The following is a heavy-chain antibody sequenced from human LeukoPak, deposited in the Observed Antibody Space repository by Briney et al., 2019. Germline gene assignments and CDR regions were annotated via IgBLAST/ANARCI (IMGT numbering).Heavy chain of an antibody. CDR3: AREEVRGVRNFDY. V-gene: IGHV1-69*13. CDR2: IIPIFGTA. J-gene: IGHJ4*02. D-gene: IGHD3-10*01. Sequence: SVKVSCKASGGTFSSYAISWVRQAPGQGLEWMGGIIPIFGTANYAQKFQGRVTITADESTSTAYMELSSLRSEDTAVYYCAREEVRGVRNFDYWGQGTLVTVSS. CDR1: GGTFSSYA.